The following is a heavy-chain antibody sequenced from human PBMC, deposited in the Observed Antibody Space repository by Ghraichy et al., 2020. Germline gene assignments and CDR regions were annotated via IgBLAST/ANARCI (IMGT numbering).Heavy chain of an antibody. Sequence: SETLSLTCTVSGGSISSYYWSWIRQPPGKGLEWIGYIYYSGSTNYNPSLKSRVTISVDTSKNQFSLKLSSVTAADTAVYYCARGNSSGWYRPYYYYGMDVWGQGTTVTVSS. CDR1: GGSISSYY. D-gene: IGHD6-19*01. CDR3: ARGNSSGWYRPYYYYGMDV. J-gene: IGHJ6*02. V-gene: IGHV4-59*01. CDR2: IYYSGST.